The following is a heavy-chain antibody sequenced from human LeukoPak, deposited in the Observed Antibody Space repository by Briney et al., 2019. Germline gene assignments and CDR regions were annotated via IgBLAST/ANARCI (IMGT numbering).Heavy chain of an antibody. CDR2: ISSSSSYI. D-gene: IGHD4-23*01. CDR3: ARDLSYGGIPITWFFDY. Sequence: GGPLRLSCAASGFTFSSYSMNWVRQAPGKGLEWVSSISSSSSYICYADSVKGRFTISRDNAKNSLYLQMNSLRAEDTAVYYCARDLSYGGIPITWFFDYWGQGTLVTVSS. J-gene: IGHJ4*02. V-gene: IGHV3-21*01. CDR1: GFTFSSYS.